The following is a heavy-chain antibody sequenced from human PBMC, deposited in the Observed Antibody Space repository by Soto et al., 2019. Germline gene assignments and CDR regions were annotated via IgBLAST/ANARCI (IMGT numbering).Heavy chain of an antibody. Sequence: ASVKVSCKASGYTFTSYGISWVRQAPGQGIEWMGWISAYNGNTNYAQKLQGRVTMTTDTSTSTAYMEPRSLRSDDTAVYYCARDLEYYDILTGYIEKPFDYWGQGTLVTVSS. J-gene: IGHJ4*02. CDR3: ARDLEYYDILTGYIEKPFDY. CDR1: GYTFTSYG. D-gene: IGHD3-9*01. V-gene: IGHV1-18*01. CDR2: ISAYNGNT.